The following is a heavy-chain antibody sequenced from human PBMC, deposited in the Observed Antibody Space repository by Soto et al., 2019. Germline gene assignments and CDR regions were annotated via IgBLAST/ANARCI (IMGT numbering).Heavy chain of an antibody. J-gene: IGHJ4*02. Sequence: QVQLQESGPGLVKPSQTLSLTCTVSGGSISSGDYYWSWIRQPPGKGLEWIGHIHYSGSTYYNPSRKSRVTISVDTSKNQFSLILRSVTAADTAVYYCARVSGWLQLLDYWGQGTLVTVSP. CDR2: IHYSGST. V-gene: IGHV4-30-4*01. CDR3: ARVSGWLQLLDY. D-gene: IGHD4-4*01. CDR1: GGSISSGDYY.